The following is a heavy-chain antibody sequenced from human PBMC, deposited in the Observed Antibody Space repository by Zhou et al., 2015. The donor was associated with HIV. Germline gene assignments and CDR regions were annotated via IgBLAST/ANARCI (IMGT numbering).Heavy chain of an antibody. D-gene: IGHD6-19*01. J-gene: IGHJ5*02. Sequence: QVQLVQSGAEVKKPGASVKVSCKASGYTFTSYDINWVRQATGQGLEWMGWMNPNSGNTGYAQKFQGRVTMTRNTSISTAYMELSSLRSEDTAVYYCARNRGPVAVAGKNWFDPWGQGTLVTVSS. V-gene: IGHV1-8*01. CDR1: GYTFTSYD. CDR2: MNPNSGNT. CDR3: ARNRGPVAVAGKNWFDP.